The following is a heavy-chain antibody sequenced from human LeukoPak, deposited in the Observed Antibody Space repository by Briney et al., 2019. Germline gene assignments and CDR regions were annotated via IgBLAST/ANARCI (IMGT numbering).Heavy chain of an antibody. Sequence: GGSLRLSCAASGFTFSSYWMSWVRQAPGKGLEWVANIKQDGSEKYYVDSVKGRFTISRDNAKNSLYLQMNSLRAEDTAVYYCARIRALSYYDFWSGTQDYYMDVWGKGTTVTVSS. CDR1: GFTFSSYW. CDR3: ARIRALSYYDFWSGTQDYYMDV. V-gene: IGHV3-7*01. J-gene: IGHJ6*03. CDR2: IKQDGSEK. D-gene: IGHD3-3*01.